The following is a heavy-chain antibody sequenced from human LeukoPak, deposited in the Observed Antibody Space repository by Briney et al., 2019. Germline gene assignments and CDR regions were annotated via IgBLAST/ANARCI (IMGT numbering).Heavy chain of an antibody. CDR3: ARGWGPYAFDI. CDR1: GFXFSSYW. V-gene: IGHV3-7*04. CDR2: IKQDGSEK. D-gene: IGHD2-21*02. J-gene: IGHJ3*02. Sequence: PGGSLRLSCAASGFXFSSYWMSWVRQAPGKGLEWVANIKQDGSEKYYVDSVKGRFTISRDNAESSLYLQMNSLRAEDTAVYYCARGWGPYAFDIWGQGTMVTVSS.